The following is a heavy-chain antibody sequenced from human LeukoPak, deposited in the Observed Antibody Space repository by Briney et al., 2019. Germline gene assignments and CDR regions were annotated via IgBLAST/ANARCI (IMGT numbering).Heavy chain of an antibody. CDR3: ARTTRLTSRVDAFDI. V-gene: IGHV3-7*01. Sequence: GGSLRLSCAASGFTFSSYAMSWVRQAPGKGLEWVANIKQDGSEKYYVDSVKGRFTISRDNAKNSLYLQMNSLRAEDTAVYYCARTTRLTSRVDAFDIWGQGTMVTVSS. D-gene: IGHD1-14*01. CDR1: GFTFSSYA. CDR2: IKQDGSEK. J-gene: IGHJ3*02.